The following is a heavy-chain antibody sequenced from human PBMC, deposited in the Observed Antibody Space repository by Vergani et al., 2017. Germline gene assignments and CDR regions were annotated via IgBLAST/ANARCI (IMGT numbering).Heavy chain of an antibody. CDR3: ARASYGSGSYFDD. V-gene: IGHV1-69*04. CDR2: IIPILGIA. J-gene: IGHJ4*02. D-gene: IGHD3-10*01. Sequence: QVQLVQSGAEVKKPGASVKVSCKVSGYTLTELSMHWVRQAPGKGLEWMGRIIPILGIANYAQKFQGRVTITADKSTSTAYMELSSLRSEDTAVYYCARASYGSGSYFDDWGQGTLVTVSS. CDR1: GYTLTELS.